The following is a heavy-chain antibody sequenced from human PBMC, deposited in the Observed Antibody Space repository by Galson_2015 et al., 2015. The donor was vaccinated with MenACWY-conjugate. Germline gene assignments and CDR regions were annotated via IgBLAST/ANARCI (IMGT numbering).Heavy chain of an antibody. CDR2: IYRDGKT. J-gene: IGHJ4*02. Sequence: SLRLSCAASGFSVSSEYMSWVRQAPGKGLEWVSIIYRDGKTFYADSVQGRFIISRDNSKNTLYLQMNSLTAEDTAVYYCARESGDSSGHPSSGGQGTLVTVSS. CDR1: GFSVSSEY. V-gene: IGHV3-53*01. D-gene: IGHD3-22*01. CDR3: ARESGDSSGHPSS.